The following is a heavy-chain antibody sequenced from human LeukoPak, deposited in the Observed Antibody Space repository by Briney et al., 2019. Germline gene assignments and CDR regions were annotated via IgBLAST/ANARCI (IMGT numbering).Heavy chain of an antibody. Sequence: PGGSLRLSCAVSGFTFSTYGMSWVRQAPGKGLEWVSAISVTGRRTYYADSVKGRFTISRDNSKNTLYLQMNSLRADDTAVYYCAKDGLTGYYTAWFDSWGQGTLVTVSS. CDR2: ISVTGRRT. CDR3: AKDGLTGYYTAWFDS. D-gene: IGHD3-9*01. J-gene: IGHJ5*01. CDR1: GFTFSTYG. V-gene: IGHV3-23*01.